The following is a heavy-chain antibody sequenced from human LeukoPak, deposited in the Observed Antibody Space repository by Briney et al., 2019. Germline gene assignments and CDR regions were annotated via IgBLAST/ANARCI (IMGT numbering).Heavy chain of an antibody. Sequence: GGSLRLSCAASGFTFSSYGMHWVRQAPGKGLEWVAVIWYDGSNKYYADSVKGRFTITRDNSKNTLYLQMNSLRAEDTAVYYCARGSGTDYDSSGYYYGWFDPWGQGTLVTVSS. D-gene: IGHD3-22*01. CDR1: GFTFSSYG. V-gene: IGHV3-33*01. CDR3: ARGSGTDYDSSGYYYGWFDP. CDR2: IWYDGSNK. J-gene: IGHJ5*02.